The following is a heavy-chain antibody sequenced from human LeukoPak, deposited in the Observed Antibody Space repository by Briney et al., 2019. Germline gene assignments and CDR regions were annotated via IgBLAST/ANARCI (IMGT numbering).Heavy chain of an antibody. CDR2: ISSSSSYI. Sequence: GGSLRLSCAASGFTFSSCSMNWVRQAPGKGLEWVPSISSSSSYIYYADSVKGRFTISRDNAKNSLYLQMNSLRAEDTAVYYCAIDPSGEIVGATTAFQHWGQGTLVTVSS. D-gene: IGHD1-26*01. V-gene: IGHV3-21*01. CDR3: AIDPSGEIVGATTAFQH. CDR1: GFTFSSCS. J-gene: IGHJ1*01.